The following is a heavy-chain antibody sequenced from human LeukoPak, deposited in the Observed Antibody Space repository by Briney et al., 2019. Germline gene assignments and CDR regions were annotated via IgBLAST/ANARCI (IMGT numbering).Heavy chain of an antibody. D-gene: IGHD1-26*01. J-gene: IGHJ4*02. CDR1: GGSFSGYY. V-gene: IGHV4-34*01. Sequence: SETLSLTCAVYGGSFSGYYWSWIRQPPGKGLEWIGEINHSGSTNYNPSLKSRVTISVDTSKNQFSLKLSSVTAADTAVYYCARGGGSPLGYWGQGTLVTVSS. CDR3: ARGGGSPLGY. CDR2: INHSGST.